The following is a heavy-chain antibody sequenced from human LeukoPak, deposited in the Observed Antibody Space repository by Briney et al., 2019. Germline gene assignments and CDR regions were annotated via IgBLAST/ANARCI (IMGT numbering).Heavy chain of an antibody. Sequence: PGGSLRLSCAVSGFTFSSYAMSWVRQAPGKGLEYVSGISGGGVTTYYADSVKGRFTVSRDNSKNTLYLQMNSLRAEDTAVYYCAKAGAAATPGYYYYYYGMDVWGQGTTVTVSS. CDR1: GFTFSSYA. J-gene: IGHJ6*02. CDR2: ISGGGVTT. V-gene: IGHV3-23*01. CDR3: AKAGAAATPGYYYYYYGMDV. D-gene: IGHD6-13*01.